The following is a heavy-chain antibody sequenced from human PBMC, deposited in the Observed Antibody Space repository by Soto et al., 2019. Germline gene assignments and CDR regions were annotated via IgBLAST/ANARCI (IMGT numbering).Heavy chain of an antibody. CDR2: MNPNSGNT. CDR1: GYTFSTYG. V-gene: IGHV1-8*02. Sequence: ASVKVSCKASGYTFSTYGISWVRQAPGQGLEWMGWMNPNSGNTDYAQKFRGRVTMTTNTSISTAYMELSSLRSEDTAVYYCARGSWFGDLGNFDYVLDVWGQ. J-gene: IGHJ6*02. CDR3: ARGSWFGDLGNFDYVLDV. D-gene: IGHD3-10*01.